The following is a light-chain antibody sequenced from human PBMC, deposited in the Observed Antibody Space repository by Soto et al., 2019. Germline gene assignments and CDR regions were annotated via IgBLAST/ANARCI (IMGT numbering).Light chain of an antibody. J-gene: IGLJ2*01. CDR3: AAWDDSLNVVL. Sequence: QSVLTQPPSVSEAPRQRVSISCSGNTSNVGNNAVNWYQQLPGKTPKLLIYFDDLVPSGVSDRFSGSKSGTSASLAISGLQSDDEADYYCAAWDDSLNVVLFGGGTKFTVL. V-gene: IGLV1-36*01. CDR2: FDD. CDR1: TSNVGNNA.